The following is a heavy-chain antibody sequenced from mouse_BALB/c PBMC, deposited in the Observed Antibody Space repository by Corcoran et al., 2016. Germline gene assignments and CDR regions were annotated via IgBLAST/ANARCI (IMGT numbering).Heavy chain of an antibody. CDR3: ARSGGNFDY. J-gene: IGHJ2*01. V-gene: IGHV9-3*02. CDR1: GYTFTNYG. CDR2: INTNTGAP. D-gene: IGHD1-1*02. Sequence: QLQLVQSGPELKKPGETVKISCKASGYTFTNYGMNWVKQAPGKGLKWMGWINTNTGAPTYTEEFKGRFAFSLETYAITAYLQINNLKNEDTSTYFGARSGGNFDYWGQGTTLTVSS.